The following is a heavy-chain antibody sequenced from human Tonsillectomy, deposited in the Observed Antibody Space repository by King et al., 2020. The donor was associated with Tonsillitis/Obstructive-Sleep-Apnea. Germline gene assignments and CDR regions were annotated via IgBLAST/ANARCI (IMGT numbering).Heavy chain of an antibody. CDR1: GFTFTGYA. CDR2: IAFDGTKK. Sequence: QLVQSGGGVVQPGRSLRLSCAASGFTFTGYAMHWFRQAPGKGLEWVAFIAFDGTKKFYADSVKGRFTIARDNSKNTLYLQMNSLRAEDTGLYYCARDPSDYYFDYWGQGTLVTVSS. J-gene: IGHJ4*02. CDR3: ARDPSDYYFDY. V-gene: IGHV3-30*04.